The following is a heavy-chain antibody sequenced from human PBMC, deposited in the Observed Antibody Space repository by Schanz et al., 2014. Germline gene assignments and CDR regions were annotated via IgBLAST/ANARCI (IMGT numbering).Heavy chain of an antibody. D-gene: IGHD1-26*01. CDR1: GFIFNDYY. J-gene: IGHJ4*02. Sequence: QVQLVESGGGLVKPGGSLRLSCAASGFIFNDYYMNWIRQAPGKGLEWLSYISRDGTTLYYADSVKGRFTISRDNAKNSLYLEMTSLTAEDTAVYYCAKYGTGKGVSFEYWGQGTLVTVSS. CDR2: ISRDGTTL. CDR3: AKYGTGKGVSFEY. V-gene: IGHV3-11*04.